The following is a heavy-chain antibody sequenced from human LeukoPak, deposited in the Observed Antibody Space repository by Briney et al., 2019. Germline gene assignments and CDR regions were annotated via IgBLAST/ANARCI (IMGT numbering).Heavy chain of an antibody. V-gene: IGHV1-8*01. CDR3: ARLLAVAGTVGY. CDR2: MNPNSGNT. CDR1: GYTFTSYD. J-gene: IGHJ4*02. D-gene: IGHD6-19*01. Sequence: ASVKVSCKASGYTFTSYDINWVRQATGQGLEWMGWMNPNSGNTGYAQKFQGRVTMTRNTSISTAYMELSSLRSEDTAVYYCARLLAVAGTVGYWGQGTLVTVSS.